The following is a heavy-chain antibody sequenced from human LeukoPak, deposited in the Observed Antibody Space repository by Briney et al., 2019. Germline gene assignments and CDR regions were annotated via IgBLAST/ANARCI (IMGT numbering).Heavy chain of an antibody. D-gene: IGHD1-26*01. V-gene: IGHV3-23*01. CDR3: SKGGSYAPLDY. J-gene: IGHJ4*02. CDR2: ISDSGGDT. CDR1: GFTFSSSA. Sequence: GGSLRLSCAASGFTFSSSAMTWVRQAPGKGLEWVSAISDSGGDTIYTASVRDRFTVSRVNSKNTLYLHMNSLRAEDTAVYYCSKGGSYAPLDYWGQGNLVTVSS.